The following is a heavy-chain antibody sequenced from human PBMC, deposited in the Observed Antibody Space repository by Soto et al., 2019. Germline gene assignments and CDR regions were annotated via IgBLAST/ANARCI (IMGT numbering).Heavy chain of an antibody. J-gene: IGHJ5*02. CDR1: GDSITSNYW. V-gene: IGHV4-28*01. Sequence: SETLSLTCAVSGDSITSNYWWGWIRQPPGKGLEWIGYIYYSGNTFYNPSLKSRVTMSVDTSKNQFSLNVNSVTAVDTAVYYCARSNYRGWFDPWGQGTLVTVSS. CDR3: ARSNYRGWFDP. CDR2: IYYSGNT. D-gene: IGHD1-7*01.